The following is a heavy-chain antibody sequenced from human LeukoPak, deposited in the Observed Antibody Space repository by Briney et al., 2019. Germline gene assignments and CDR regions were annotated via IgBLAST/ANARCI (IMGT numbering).Heavy chain of an antibody. J-gene: IGHJ3*02. CDR2: IHHSGST. Sequence: SGTLSLTCAVSGDSISSNHWWSWVRQPPGKGLEWIGEIHHSGSTNYNPSLKSRVTISVDKSKNQFSLKLSSVTAADTAVYYCARDLGGYDILTGYRAFDIWGQGTMVTVSS. CDR1: GDSISSNHW. V-gene: IGHV4-4*02. CDR3: ARDLGGYDILTGYRAFDI. D-gene: IGHD3-9*01.